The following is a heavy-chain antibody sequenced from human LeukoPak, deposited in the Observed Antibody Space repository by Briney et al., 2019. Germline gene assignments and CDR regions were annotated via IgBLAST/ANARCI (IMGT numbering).Heavy chain of an antibody. Sequence: SVKVSCKASGGTFSSYAISWVRQAPGQGLEWMGGIIPIFGTANYAQKFQGRVTITADESTSTAYMELSSLRSEDTAVYYCARVKRFLEWPYYYYGMDVWGQGTTVTVSS. J-gene: IGHJ6*02. CDR3: ARVKRFLEWPYYYYGMDV. CDR1: GGTFSSYA. V-gene: IGHV1-69*01. D-gene: IGHD3-3*01. CDR2: IIPIFGTA.